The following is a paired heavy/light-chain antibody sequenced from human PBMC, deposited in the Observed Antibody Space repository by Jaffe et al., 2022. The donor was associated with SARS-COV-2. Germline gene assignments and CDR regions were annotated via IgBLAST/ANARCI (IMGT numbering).Light chain of an antibody. CDR3: LQHYSYPRT. Sequence: DIQMTQSPSSLSASVGDSVTVTCRSSQDIREDLGWYQQKPGKAPKRLIYAASSLQSGVPSRFSGRGSGTEFTLTISSLQPEDFATYYCLQHYSYPRTFGQGTKVEI. CDR1: QDIRED. J-gene: IGKJ4*01. V-gene: IGKV1-17*01. CDR2: AAS.
Heavy chain of an antibody. D-gene: IGHD2-8*01. CDR2: ISSSSTYI. V-gene: IGHV3-21*01. CDR1: GFTFNTSS. J-gene: IGHJ6*02. CDR3: ARDHRSLMNYYGMDV. Sequence: EVKLVESGGGLVKPGGSLRVSCAASGFTFNTSSLNWVRQAPGKGLEWLSSISSSSTYIWYADSVKGRFTISRDNAKSSLYLQMNSLRAEDTAVYYCARDHRSLMNYYGMDVWGQGTTVTVSS.